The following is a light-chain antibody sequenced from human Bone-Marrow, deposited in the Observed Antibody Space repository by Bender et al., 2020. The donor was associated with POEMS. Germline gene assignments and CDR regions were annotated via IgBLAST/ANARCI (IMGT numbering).Light chain of an antibody. V-gene: IGLV2-23*01. Sequence: QSALTQPASVSGSPGQSITISCTGTSSDVGSYNLVSWYQQHPGKAPKLMIYDGNKRPSGVSNRFSGSKSGNTASLTISGLQAEDEADYYCCSYAGDWVFGGGTKLTVL. J-gene: IGLJ3*02. CDR3: CSYAGDWV. CDR1: SSDVGSYNL. CDR2: DGN.